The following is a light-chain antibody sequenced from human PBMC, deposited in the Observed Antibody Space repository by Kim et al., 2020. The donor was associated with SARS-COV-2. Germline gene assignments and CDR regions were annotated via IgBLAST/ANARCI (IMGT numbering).Light chain of an antibody. J-gene: IGLJ3*02. CDR3: SSYTSSSTLV. Sequence: QSALTQPASVSGPPGQSITISCTGTSSDVGGYNYVSWYQQHPGKAPKLMIYDVSKRPSGVSNRFSGSKSGNTASLTISGLQAEDEADYYCSSYTSSSTLVFGGGTQLTVL. CDR2: DVS. CDR1: SSDVGGYNY. V-gene: IGLV2-14*01.